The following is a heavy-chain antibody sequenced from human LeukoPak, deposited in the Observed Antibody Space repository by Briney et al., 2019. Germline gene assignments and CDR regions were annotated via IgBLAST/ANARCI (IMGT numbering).Heavy chain of an antibody. CDR1: GGTISSGSYY. CDR3: ARGPWIQLSRIYYYYYYVDV. Sequence: SQTLSLTCTVSGGTISSGSYYWSWPRQPPGKGLEWIGRIYTSGSTNYNPVIKSRITISVDTSKNQFSQKLSSVTAADTAVYYCARGPWIQLSRIYYYYYYVDVWGKGTAVTVSS. J-gene: IGHJ6*03. CDR2: IYTSGST. D-gene: IGHD5-18*01. V-gene: IGHV4-61*02.